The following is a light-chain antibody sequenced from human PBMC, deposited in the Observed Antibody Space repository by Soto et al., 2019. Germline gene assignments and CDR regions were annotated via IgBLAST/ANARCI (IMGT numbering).Light chain of an antibody. J-gene: IGKJ1*01. CDR3: QPYNNWPPGT. CDR2: GAS. CDR1: HSVSSN. Sequence: DKVMTQSPPTVSVSTGERATLSCSASHSVSSNLALYQQKPGQAPRLLIYGASTRATGIPARFSGSGSGTEFTLTISSLQSEDFAGYYCQPYNNWPPGTFGQGTKVDIK. V-gene: IGKV3-15*01.